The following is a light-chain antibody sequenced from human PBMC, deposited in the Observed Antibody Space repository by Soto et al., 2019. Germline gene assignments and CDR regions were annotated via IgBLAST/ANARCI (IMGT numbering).Light chain of an antibody. CDR2: EVS. CDR3: MQSTQLPPT. Sequence: DVVLTQTPLSLSVTPGQPASISCKSSQSLLHNGGETFLFWYLQKPGQSPQLLIYEVSNRFSGVPDRFSGGGSGTDFTLEISRVEAEDGGIYYCMQSTQLPPTFGQGTRLGIK. V-gene: IGKV2D-29*02. J-gene: IGKJ5*01. CDR1: QSLLHNGGETF.